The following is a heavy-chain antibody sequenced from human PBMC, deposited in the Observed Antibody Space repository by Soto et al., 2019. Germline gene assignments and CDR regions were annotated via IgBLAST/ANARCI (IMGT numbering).Heavy chain of an antibody. Sequence: GGSLRLSCAASGFTFSSYAMHWVRQAPGKGLEWVAVISYDGRDRYYADSVKGRFTISRDNSKNTLYLQMNSLRAEDTAVYYCARDSYSSSINWFDPWGQGTLVTVSS. V-gene: IGHV3-30-3*01. J-gene: IGHJ5*02. D-gene: IGHD6-6*01. CDR3: ARDSYSSSINWFDP. CDR1: GFTFSSYA. CDR2: ISYDGRDR.